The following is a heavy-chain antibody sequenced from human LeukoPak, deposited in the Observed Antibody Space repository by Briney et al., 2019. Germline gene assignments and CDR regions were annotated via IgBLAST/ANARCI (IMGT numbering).Heavy chain of an antibody. V-gene: IGHV3-33*01. CDR1: GFTFSSYG. CDR3: ARAPGYSYGTYYYYGMDV. J-gene: IGHJ6*02. D-gene: IGHD5-18*01. Sequence: PGGSLGLSCAASGFTFSSYGMHWVRQAPGKGLEWVAVIWYDGSNKYYADSVKGRFTISRDNSKNTLYLQMNSLRAEDTAVYYCARAPGYSYGTYYYYGMDVWGQGTTVTVSS. CDR2: IWYDGSNK.